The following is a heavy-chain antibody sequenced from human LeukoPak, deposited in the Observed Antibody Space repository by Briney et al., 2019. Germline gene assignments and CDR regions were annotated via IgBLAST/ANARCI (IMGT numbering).Heavy chain of an antibody. Sequence: GGSLRLSCAASGFTFSNAWMSWVRQAPGKGLEWVGRIKSKTDGGTTDYAAPVKGRFTISRDDSKNTLYLQMNSLKTEDTAVYYCTTEMVVAATLDYWGQGTLVTVSS. CDR3: TTEMVVAATLDY. CDR2: IKSKTDGGTT. V-gene: IGHV3-15*01. D-gene: IGHD2-15*01. J-gene: IGHJ4*02. CDR1: GFTFSNAW.